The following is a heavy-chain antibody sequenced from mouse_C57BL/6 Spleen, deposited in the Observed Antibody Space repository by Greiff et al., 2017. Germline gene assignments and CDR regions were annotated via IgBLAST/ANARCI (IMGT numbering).Heavy chain of an antibody. D-gene: IGHD3-3*01. J-gene: IGHJ2*01. CDR2: IWWDDDK. CDR3: ARNLDVGDFDY. Sequence: QVTLIVSGPGILQPSQTLSLTCSFSGFSLSTFGMGVGWFRQPSGKGLEWLAHIWWDDDKYYNPALKSRLTISKCTSKNQVFLKIANVDTADTATYYCARNLDVGDFDYWGQGTTLTVSS. CDR1: GFSLSTFGMG. V-gene: IGHV8-8*01.